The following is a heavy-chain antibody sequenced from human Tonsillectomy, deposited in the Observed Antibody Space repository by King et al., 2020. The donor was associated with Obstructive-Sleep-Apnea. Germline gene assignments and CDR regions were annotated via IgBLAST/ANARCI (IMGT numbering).Heavy chain of an antibody. CDR3: ATPSERATGPTSFVGFDI. Sequence: VQLVESGAEVKKPGESLKISCKGSGDSFTNYWIAWVRQMPGKGLEWMGIIYPGDSDTRYSPSFQGQVTISADKSISTAYLQWSSLKASDTAMYYCATPSERATGPTSFVGFDIWGLGTMVTVSS. J-gene: IGHJ3*02. D-gene: IGHD1-7*01. CDR2: IYPGDSDT. CDR1: GDSFTNYW. V-gene: IGHV5-51*01.